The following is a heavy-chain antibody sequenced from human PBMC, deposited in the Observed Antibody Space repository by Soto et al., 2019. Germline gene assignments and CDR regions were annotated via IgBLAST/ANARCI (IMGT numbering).Heavy chain of an antibody. D-gene: IGHD3-9*01. CDR2: INSDGSST. CDR3: ARDRDDILTGYHIDY. CDR1: GFTFSSYW. J-gene: IGHJ4*02. V-gene: IGHV3-74*01. Sequence: PGGSLRLSCAASGFTFSSYWMHWVRQAPGKGLVWVSRINSDGSSTSYADSVKGRFTISRDNAKNTLYLQMNSLRAEDTAVYYCARDRDDILTGYHIDYWGQGTLLTVSS.